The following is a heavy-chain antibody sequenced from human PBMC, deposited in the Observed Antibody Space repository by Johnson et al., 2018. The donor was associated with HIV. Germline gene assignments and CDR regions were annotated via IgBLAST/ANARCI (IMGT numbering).Heavy chain of an antibody. CDR1: GFTVSSNY. CDR2: IYSGGST. V-gene: IGHV3-53*01. Sequence: VQLVESGGGLIQPGGSLRLSCAASGFTVSSNYMSWVRQAPGKGLEWVSVIYSGGSTYSADSVQGRFTISRDNSKNTLYLQRNSLRAEETAVYYCAKDQERLLWFGTGGIWGQGTMVTVSS. D-gene: IGHD3-10*01. J-gene: IGHJ3*02. CDR3: AKDQERLLWFGTGGI.